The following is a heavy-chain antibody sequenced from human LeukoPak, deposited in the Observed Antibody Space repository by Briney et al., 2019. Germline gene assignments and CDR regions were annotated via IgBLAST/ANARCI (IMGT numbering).Heavy chain of an antibody. D-gene: IGHD1-26*01. V-gene: IGHV4-39*01. J-gene: IGHJ2*01. Sequence: SETLSLTCTVSGGSISSSSYYWGWIRQPPGKGLEWIGTIYYSGSTYYNPSLKSRVTIPVDTSKNQFSLRLTSVTAADTAVYYCARQGHSWELRDLWGRGSLVTISS. CDR1: GGSISSSSYY. CDR3: ARQGHSWELRDL. CDR2: IYYSGST.